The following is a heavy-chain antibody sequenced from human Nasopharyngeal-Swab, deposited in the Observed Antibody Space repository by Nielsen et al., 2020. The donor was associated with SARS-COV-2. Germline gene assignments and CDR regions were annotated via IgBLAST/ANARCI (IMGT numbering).Heavy chain of an antibody. CDR3: ARDLGRESDY. J-gene: IGHJ4*02. D-gene: IGHD7-27*01. CDR1: GFTFSSYA. V-gene: IGHV3-30-3*01. Sequence: GGSLRPSCAASGFTFSSYAMHWVRQAPGKGLEWVAVISYDGSNKYYADSVKGRFTISRDNSKNTLYLQMNSLRAEDTAVYYCARDLGRESDYWGQGTLVTVSS. CDR2: ISYDGSNK.